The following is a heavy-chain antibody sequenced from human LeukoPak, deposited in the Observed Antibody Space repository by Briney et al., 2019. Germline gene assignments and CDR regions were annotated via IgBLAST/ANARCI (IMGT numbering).Heavy chain of an antibody. CDR3: ARDSRYCGGECYSNQLPQNYFDS. V-gene: IGHV1-2*02. Sequence: ASVKVSCKASGYNFRGYYMHWVRQVPGQGLEWMGWINPDSGATNSAQKFQGRVTMTRDISISTACMELSRLRSDDTAVYYCARDSRYCGGECYSNQLPQNYFDSWGQGTLVTVSS. CDR2: INPDSGAT. J-gene: IGHJ4*02. D-gene: IGHD2-21*01. CDR1: GYNFRGYY.